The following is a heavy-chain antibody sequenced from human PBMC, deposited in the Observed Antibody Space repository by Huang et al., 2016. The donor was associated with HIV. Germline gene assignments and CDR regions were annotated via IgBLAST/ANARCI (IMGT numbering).Heavy chain of an antibody. CDR2: ISNDGSNN. V-gene: IGHV3-30-3*01. Sequence: QVQLVESGGGVVQPGRSLRLSCAASGFPFNNHAMHWVRQAPGNGLEWVAVISNDGSNNYYADAVKGRVTISRDRSKSTLFLHMTSLRTEDTAVYYCARAKDTWDAYDIWGQGTMVIVSS. J-gene: IGHJ3*02. D-gene: IGHD5-18*01. CDR1: GFPFNNHA. CDR3: ARAKDTWDAYDI.